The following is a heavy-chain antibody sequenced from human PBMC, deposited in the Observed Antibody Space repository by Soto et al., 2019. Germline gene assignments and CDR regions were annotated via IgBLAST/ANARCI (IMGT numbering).Heavy chain of an antibody. J-gene: IGHJ4*02. CDR2: INAGNGNT. Sequence: ASVKVSCKASGYTFTSYAMHWVRQAPGQRLEWMGWINAGNGNTKYSQKFQGRVTITRDTSASTAYMELSSLRSEDTAVYYCARDPVLLWFGELSPYYFDYWGQGTLVTVSS. CDR1: GYTFTSYA. CDR3: ARDPVLLWFGELSPYYFDY. D-gene: IGHD3-10*01. V-gene: IGHV1-3*01.